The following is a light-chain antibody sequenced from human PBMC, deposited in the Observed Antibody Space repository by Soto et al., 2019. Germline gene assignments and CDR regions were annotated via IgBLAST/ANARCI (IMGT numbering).Light chain of an antibody. CDR1: QSVSSSY. Sequence: EVVLTQSPGTLSLSPGERATLSCRASQSVSSSYLAWYQQKPGQAPRLVIYGASSRATGIPDRFSGSGSGTDFTLTISRLEPEDSAVYYCQQFDRSSWTFGQGTKVDIK. CDR3: QQFDRSSWT. V-gene: IGKV3-20*01. J-gene: IGKJ1*01. CDR2: GAS.